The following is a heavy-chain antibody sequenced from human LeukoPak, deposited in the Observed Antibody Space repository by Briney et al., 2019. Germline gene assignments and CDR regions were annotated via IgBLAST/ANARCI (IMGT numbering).Heavy chain of an antibody. CDR2: IKSKTDGGTT. Sequence: GGSLRLSCAASGFTFSNAWMSWVRQAPGKGLEWVGRIKSKTDGGTTDYAAPVKGRFTISRDDSKNTLYLQMNSLRAEDTAVYYCAMDYYDSSGYYLSLGYWGQGTLVTVSS. V-gene: IGHV3-15*01. CDR1: GFTFSNAW. J-gene: IGHJ4*02. D-gene: IGHD3-22*01. CDR3: AMDYYDSSGYYLSLGY.